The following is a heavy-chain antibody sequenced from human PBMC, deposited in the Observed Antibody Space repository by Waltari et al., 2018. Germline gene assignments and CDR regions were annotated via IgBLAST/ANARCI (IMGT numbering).Heavy chain of an antibody. V-gene: IGHV3-48*01. J-gene: IGHJ4*02. CDR3: ARDALGATPDY. CDR1: GFTFSSYS. CDR2: ISSSSSTI. Sequence: EVQLVESGGGLVQPGGSLRLSCAASGFTFSSYSMHWVRQAPVKGLGWGSYISSSSSTIYYADSVKGRFTISRDNAKNSLYLQMNSLRAEDTAVYYCARDALGATPDYWGQGTLVTVSS. D-gene: IGHD1-26*01.